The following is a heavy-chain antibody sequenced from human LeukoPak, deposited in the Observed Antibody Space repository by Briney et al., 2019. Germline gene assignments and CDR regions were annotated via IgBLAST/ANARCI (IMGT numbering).Heavy chain of an antibody. CDR2: ISGSGGST. CDR1: GFTFSSYA. J-gene: IGHJ4*02. V-gene: IGHV3-23*01. Sequence: PGGSLRLSCAASGFTFSSYAMSWVRQAPGKGLEWVSAISGSGGSTYYADSVKGRFTISRDNSKNTLYLQMNSLRAEDTAVYYCANSWGDYVWGSYRYPSFDYWGQGTLVTVSS. D-gene: IGHD3-16*02. CDR3: ANSWGDYVWGSYRYPSFDY.